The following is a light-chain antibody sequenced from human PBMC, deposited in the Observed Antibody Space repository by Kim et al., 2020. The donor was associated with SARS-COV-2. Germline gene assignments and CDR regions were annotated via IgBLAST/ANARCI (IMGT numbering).Light chain of an antibody. Sequence: LSPGEKATLSCRAGQSISTFLAWYQQRLGQAPKLLIYDSSKRAAGVPARFSASGSGTDFTLTISSLEPDDFATYYCQQRYSWPRTFGQGTKVEVK. CDR1: QSISTF. J-gene: IGKJ1*01. V-gene: IGKV3-11*01. CDR3: QQRYSWPRT. CDR2: DSS.